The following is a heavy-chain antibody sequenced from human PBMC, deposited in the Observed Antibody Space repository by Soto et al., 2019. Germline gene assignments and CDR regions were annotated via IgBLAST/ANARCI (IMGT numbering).Heavy chain of an antibody. J-gene: IGHJ4*02. CDR1: GYTFTSYA. CDR3: ARGFYGAARRVYYFDY. D-gene: IGHD6-6*01. CDR2: INAGNGNT. Sequence: ASVKVSCKASGYTFTSYAMHWVRQAPGQRLEWMGWINAGNGNTKYSQKFQGRVTITRDTSASTAYMELSSLRSEDTAVYYCARGFYGAARRVYYFDYWGQGTLVTVSS. V-gene: IGHV1-3*01.